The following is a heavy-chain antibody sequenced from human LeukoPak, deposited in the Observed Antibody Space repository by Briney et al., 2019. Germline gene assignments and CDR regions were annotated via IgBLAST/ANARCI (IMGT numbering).Heavy chain of an antibody. D-gene: IGHD3-9*01. CDR2: IRYDGSNK. CDR3: AKGFRYFDWLSEDY. J-gene: IGHJ4*02. CDR1: GFTFSSYA. Sequence: QAGGSLRLSCAASGFTFSSYAMSWVRQAPGKGLEWVAFIRYDGSNKYYADSVKGRFTISRDNSKNTLYLQMNSLRAEDTAVYYCAKGFRYFDWLSEDYWGQGPWSPSPQ. V-gene: IGHV3-30*02.